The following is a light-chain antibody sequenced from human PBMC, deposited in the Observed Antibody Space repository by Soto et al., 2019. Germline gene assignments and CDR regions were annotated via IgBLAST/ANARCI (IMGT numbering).Light chain of an antibody. V-gene: IGLV2-14*01. CDR1: SSDIGDYNH. J-gene: IGLJ3*02. CDR2: EVN. Sequence: QSVLTQPASVSGSPGQSITISCTGTSSDIGDYNHVSWYQQYPGKAPKLMIYEVNNRPSGVSNRFSGSKSGNTASLTISGLQAEDEGDYYCSSWTRTTTPWVFGGGTQLTVL. CDR3: SSWTRTTTPWV.